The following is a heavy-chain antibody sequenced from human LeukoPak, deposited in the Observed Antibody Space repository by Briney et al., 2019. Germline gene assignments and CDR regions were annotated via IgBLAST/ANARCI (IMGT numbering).Heavy chain of an antibody. D-gene: IGHD2-21*01. J-gene: IGHJ5*02. V-gene: IGHV3-66*01. CDR2: IYSGGST. CDR3: AREGYSVASWFDP. Sequence: PGGSLRLSCAASGFTVSSNYMSWVRQAPGKGLEWVSVIYSGGSTYYADSVKGRFTISRDNAKNSLYLQMNSLRAEDTAVYYCAREGYSVASWFDPWGQGTLVTVSS. CDR1: GFTVSSNY.